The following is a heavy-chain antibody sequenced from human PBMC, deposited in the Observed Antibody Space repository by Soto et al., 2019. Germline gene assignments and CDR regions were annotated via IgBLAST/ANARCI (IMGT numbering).Heavy chain of an antibody. CDR3: ARSEIPENVVDY. Sequence: GGSLRLSCAASGFTFSSYSMNWVRQAPGKGLEWVSSISSSSSYIYYADSVKGRFTISRDNAKNSLYLQMNSLRAEDTAVYYCARSEIPENVVDYWGQGTLVTVSS. CDR2: ISSSSSYI. J-gene: IGHJ4*02. D-gene: IGHD2-2*02. V-gene: IGHV3-21*01. CDR1: GFTFSSYS.